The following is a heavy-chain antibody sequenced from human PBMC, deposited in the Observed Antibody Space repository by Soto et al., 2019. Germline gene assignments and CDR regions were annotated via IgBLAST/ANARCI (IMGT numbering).Heavy chain of an antibody. CDR2: IYWDDDK. CDR3: IQSRCGGDCLQSYASYYYYGMDV. Sequence: SGPKLGNPTQTLTLTCTFSAFSLSTDRVGVGWIRQPPGKALEWLALIYWDDDKRYSPSLRSRLTITKDTSKHQVVLTMTNMDPVDTATYYCIQSRCGGDCLQSYASYYYYGMDVWGQGTTVTVSS. J-gene: IGHJ6*02. V-gene: IGHV2-5*02. CDR1: AFSLSTDRVG. D-gene: IGHD2-21*02.